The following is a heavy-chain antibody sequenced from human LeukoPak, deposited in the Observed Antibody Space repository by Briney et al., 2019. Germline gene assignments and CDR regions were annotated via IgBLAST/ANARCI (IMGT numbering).Heavy chain of an antibody. Sequence: PGGSLRLSCVASGFTFSTYSMTWVRQTPEKGLEWVAAISSSVGSKYYAGSVKGRFTISRDNSKNTLFLQMNNLRADDTAVYYCAKNPNRSGWYQDYWGQGTLVTVSS. CDR3: AKNPNRSGWYQDY. J-gene: IGHJ4*02. D-gene: IGHD6-19*01. CDR1: GFTFSTYS. CDR2: ISSSVGSK. V-gene: IGHV3-23*01.